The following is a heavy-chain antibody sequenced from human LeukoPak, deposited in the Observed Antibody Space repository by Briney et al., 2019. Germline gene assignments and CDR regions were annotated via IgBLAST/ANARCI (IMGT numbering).Heavy chain of an antibody. CDR3: TRWVRGDATPFDY. Sequence: PGGSLRLSCAASGFTFSGSVMHWVRQASGKGLEWVGRIRSKANSYATAYAASVKGRFTISRDDSKNTAYLQMNSLKTEDTAVYYCTRWVRGDATPFDYWGQGTLVTVSS. V-gene: IGHV3-73*01. CDR2: IRSKANSYAT. CDR1: GFTFSGSV. D-gene: IGHD2-21*02. J-gene: IGHJ4*02.